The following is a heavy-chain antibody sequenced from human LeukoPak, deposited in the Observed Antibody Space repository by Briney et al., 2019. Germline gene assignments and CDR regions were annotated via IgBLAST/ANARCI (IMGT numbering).Heavy chain of an antibody. V-gene: IGHV3-21*01. CDR2: ISSSSSSYI. CDR3: ARAGYDYGDPGEVLLDY. J-gene: IGHJ4*02. Sequence: PGGSLRLSCAASGFTFSSYSMNWVRQAPGKGLEWVSSISSSSSSYIYYADSVKGRFTISRDNAKNSLYLQMNSLRAEDTAVYYCARAGYDYGDPGEVLLDYWGQGTLVTVSS. D-gene: IGHD4-17*01. CDR1: GFTFSSYS.